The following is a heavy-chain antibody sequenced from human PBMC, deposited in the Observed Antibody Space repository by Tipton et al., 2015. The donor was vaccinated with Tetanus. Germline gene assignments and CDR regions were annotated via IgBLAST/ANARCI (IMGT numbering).Heavy chain of an antibody. V-gene: IGHV4-4*07. CDR2: VSSSGNS. D-gene: IGHD3-10*01. CDR1: GGSISSYY. CDR3: ATDRRGPGEVRGLDN. J-gene: IGHJ4*02. Sequence: TLSLTCTVSGGSISSYYWTWFRQPPGKRLEWIGFVSSSGNSNYSPSLTGRVSMSLDTSKQQFSLSLTSATAADTAVYYCATDRRGPGEVRGLDNWGQGTLVTVSS.